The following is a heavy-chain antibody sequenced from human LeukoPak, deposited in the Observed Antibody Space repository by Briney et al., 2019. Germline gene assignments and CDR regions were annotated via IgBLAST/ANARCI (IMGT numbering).Heavy chain of an antibody. V-gene: IGHV1-2*02. CDR3: ASLRITIFGVASDFDY. CDR2: INPNSGGT. J-gene: IGHJ4*02. CDR1: GYTFTVYY. D-gene: IGHD3-3*01. Sequence: ASVKVSCKASGYTFTVYYMHWVRQAPGQGLEWMGWINPNSGGTNYAQKFQGRVTMTRDTSISTAYMELSRLRSDDTAVYYCASLRITIFGVASDFDYWGQGTLVTVSS.